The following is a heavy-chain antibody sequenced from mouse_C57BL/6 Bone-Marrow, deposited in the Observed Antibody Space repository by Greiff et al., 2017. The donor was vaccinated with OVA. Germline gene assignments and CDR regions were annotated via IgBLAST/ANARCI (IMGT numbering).Heavy chain of an antibody. CDR1: GYTFTSYW. J-gene: IGHJ4*01. CDR3: ARLYYSKGYYAMDY. Sequence: QVQLQQPGAELVMPGASVKLSCKASGYTFTSYWMHWVKQRPGQGLEWIGEIDPSDSYTNYTPKFKGKSTLTVDKSSSTAYMQLSSLTSEDSAVYYCARLYYSKGYYAMDYWGQGTSVTVSS. CDR2: IDPSDSYT. V-gene: IGHV1-69*01. D-gene: IGHD2-5*01.